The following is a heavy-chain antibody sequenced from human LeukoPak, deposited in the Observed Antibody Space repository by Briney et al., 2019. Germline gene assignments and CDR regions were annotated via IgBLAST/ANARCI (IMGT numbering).Heavy chain of an antibody. J-gene: IGHJ4*02. V-gene: IGHV3-23*01. CDR1: GFTFSSHA. Sequence: GGSLRLSCAASGFTFSSHAMAWVRQAPGKGLEWVSAIGGLGSSTYCGDSVKGRFTISRDNSKNTVYLQMDSLRVEDTAVYYCARDPGVVAFHYFDFWGQGTLITVSS. CDR3: ARDPGVVAFHYFDF. CDR2: IGGLGSST. D-gene: IGHD3-3*01.